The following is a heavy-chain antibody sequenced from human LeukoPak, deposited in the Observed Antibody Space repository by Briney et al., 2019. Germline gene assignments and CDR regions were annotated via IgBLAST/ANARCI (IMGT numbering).Heavy chain of an antibody. V-gene: IGHV1-2*06. J-gene: IGHJ4*02. CDR3: ARGYNYGHDY. D-gene: IGHD5-18*01. CDR2: FISHSGGT. CDR1: GYTFSGYN. Sequence: ASVKVSCKASGYTFSGYNMHWVRQAPGQGLEWMGRFISHSGGTNYAPRFQGRVTMTRDTSTSTAYMELSRLKSDDTAVYYCARGYNYGHDYWGQGTLVTVSS.